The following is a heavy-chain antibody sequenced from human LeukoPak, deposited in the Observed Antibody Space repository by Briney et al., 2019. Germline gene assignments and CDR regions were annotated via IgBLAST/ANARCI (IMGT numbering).Heavy chain of an antibody. CDR1: GGSISSYY. CDR3: ARGLTTVTRRGWFDP. CDR2: INHSGST. Sequence: KPSETLSLTCTVSGGSISSYYWSWIRQPPGKGLEWIGEINHSGSTNYNPSLKSRVTISVDTSKNQFSLKLSSVTAADTAVYYCARGLTTVTRRGWFDPWGQGTLVTVSS. J-gene: IGHJ5*02. D-gene: IGHD4-17*01. V-gene: IGHV4-34*01.